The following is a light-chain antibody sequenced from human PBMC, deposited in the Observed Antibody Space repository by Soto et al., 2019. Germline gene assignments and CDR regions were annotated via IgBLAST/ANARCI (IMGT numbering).Light chain of an antibody. CDR3: QQYGSSPT. V-gene: IGKV3-20*01. CDR2: GAS. CDR1: QSVISNY. Sequence: EIVLSQSPGTLSLSPGERATLSCRASQSVISNYLAWYQKKPGQAPRLLIYGASSRATGIPDRFSGSASGTDFTLTISRLEPEDFVVYYCQQYGSSPTFGQGTRLEIK. J-gene: IGKJ5*01.